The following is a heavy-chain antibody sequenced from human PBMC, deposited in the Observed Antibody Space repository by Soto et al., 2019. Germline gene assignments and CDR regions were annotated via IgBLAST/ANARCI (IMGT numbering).Heavy chain of an antibody. CDR2: ISTYNGNT. CDR1: GYTFTTYG. CDR3: ARERYCISSGCSLDC. D-gene: IGHD2-15*01. J-gene: IGHJ4*02. Sequence: QVQLVQSGAEVKKPGASVKVSCKVSGYTFTTYGITWVRQAPGQGLEWMGWISTYNGNTSYAQKLQGRVTMTTDTSTSTAYMELKSLRSDDTAVYYCARERYCISSGCSLDCWGQGTLVTVSS. V-gene: IGHV1-18*01.